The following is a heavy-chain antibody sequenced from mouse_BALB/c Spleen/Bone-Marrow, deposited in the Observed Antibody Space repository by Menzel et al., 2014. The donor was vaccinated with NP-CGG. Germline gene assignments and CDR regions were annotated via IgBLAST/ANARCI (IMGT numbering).Heavy chain of an antibody. CDR3: ARRVYGNYWYFDV. CDR2: IYPGDGDT. Sequence: QVQLQQSGAELVRPGSSVKISCKASGYAFSSYWMNWVKQRPGQGLEWIGQIYPGDGDTNYNGKFKGKATLTADKSSSTAYMQLSSLTSEGSAVYFCARRVYGNYWYFDVWGAGTTVTVSS. CDR1: GYAFSSYW. V-gene: IGHV1-80*01. D-gene: IGHD2-1*01. J-gene: IGHJ1*01.